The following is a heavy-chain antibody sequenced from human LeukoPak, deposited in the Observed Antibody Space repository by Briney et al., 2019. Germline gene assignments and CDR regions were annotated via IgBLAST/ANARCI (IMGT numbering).Heavy chain of an antibody. CDR2: ISPGDSDT. J-gene: IGHJ4*02. CDR3: ARPHYYDSIGYYFDY. V-gene: IGHV5-51*01. D-gene: IGHD3-22*01. CDR1: GYSFINYW. Sequence: GESLNISCKGSGYSFINYWIGWVRQMPGKGLEWMGIISPGDSDTRYSPSFQGQVTISADKSISTAYLQWSSLKASDTAMYYCARPHYYDSIGYYFDYWGQGSLVTVSS.